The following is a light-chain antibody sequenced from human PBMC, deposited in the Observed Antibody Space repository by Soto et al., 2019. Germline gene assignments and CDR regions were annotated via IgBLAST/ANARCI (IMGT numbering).Light chain of an antibody. CDR3: QQYDHPPYT. V-gene: IGKV1-9*01. CDR2: GAS. CDR1: KAIGSS. J-gene: IGKJ2*01. Sequence: IQLTQSPSSLSASVGDSVTITCRASKAIGSSFAWYQQKPGKVPKVLIYGASTLQNGVPSRFSGSGSGTDFSLTVDSLQPEDTATYYCQQYDHPPYTFGQGTKVDIK.